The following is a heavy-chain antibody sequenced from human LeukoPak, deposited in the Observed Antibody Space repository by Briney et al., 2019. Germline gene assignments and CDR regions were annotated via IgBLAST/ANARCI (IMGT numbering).Heavy chain of an antibody. J-gene: IGHJ3*02. CDR1: GGSFSGYY. CDR2: INHSGST. Sequence: KASETLSLTCAVYGGSFSGYYWSWIRQPPGKGLEWIGEINHSGSTNYNPSLKSRVTISVDTSKNQFSLKLSSVTAADTAVYYCAKKDPVTTLDAFDIWGQGTMVTVSS. CDR3: AKKDPVTTLDAFDI. D-gene: IGHD4-17*01. V-gene: IGHV4-34*01.